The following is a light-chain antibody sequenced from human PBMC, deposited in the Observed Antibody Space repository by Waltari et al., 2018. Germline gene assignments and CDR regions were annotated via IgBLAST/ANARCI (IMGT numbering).Light chain of an antibody. CDR3: SSYTSSTTGI. CDR1: SSDVGGYEY. V-gene: IGLV2-14*01. Sequence: SALTQPDSVSGSPGQSITISCTGVSSDVGGYEYVSWYQQHPGKAPKVIIYDVSNRPSGVSNRFSCSKSGSSASLTISGLQAEDEADYYCSSYTSSTTGIFGGGTKLTVL. J-gene: IGLJ2*01. CDR2: DVS.